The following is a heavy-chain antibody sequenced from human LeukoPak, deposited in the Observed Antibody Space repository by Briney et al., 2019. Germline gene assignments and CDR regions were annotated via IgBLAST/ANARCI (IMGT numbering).Heavy chain of an antibody. D-gene: IGHD3-9*01. CDR2: ILGSGGGDTT. CDR1: GFTFSSYA. J-gene: IGHJ6*02. V-gene: IGHV3-23*01. Sequence: GGSLRLSCAASGFTFSSYAMSWVRQAPGKGLEWVSSILGSGGGDTTYYADSVKGRFTISRDNSKNTLYLQMNTLRVEDTAVYYCTRDLMDYDVSTGLHHYYMDVWGQGTTVTVSS. CDR3: TRDLMDYDVSTGLHHYYMDV.